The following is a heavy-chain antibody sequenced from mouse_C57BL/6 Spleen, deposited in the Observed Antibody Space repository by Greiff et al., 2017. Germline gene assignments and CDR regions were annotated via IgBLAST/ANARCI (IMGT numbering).Heavy chain of an antibody. Sequence: VQLQQSGPGMVKPSQSLSLTCTVTGYSITSGYDWHWIRHFPGNKLEWMGYISYSGSTNYNPSLKSRTSITHDTSKNHFFLKLNSVTTEDAATYYCAREREDAMDYWGQGTSVTVSS. CDR2: ISYSGST. CDR1: GYSITSGYD. J-gene: IGHJ4*01. CDR3: AREREDAMDY. V-gene: IGHV3-1*01.